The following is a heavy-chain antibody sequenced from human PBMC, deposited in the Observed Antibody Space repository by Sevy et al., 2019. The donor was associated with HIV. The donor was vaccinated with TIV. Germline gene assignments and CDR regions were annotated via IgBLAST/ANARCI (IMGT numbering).Heavy chain of an antibody. Sequence: SETLSLTCAVSGGSFSGYSWDWIRQPPGKGLEWIGEVNHSGSTNYNPSLKSRVTISVDTSKNQFSLKLNFVTAADTAVXXXXXGGDGVVPSPIIGLGPWTKYWYFDLWGRGTLVTVSS. CDR2: VNHSGST. J-gene: IGHJ2*01. V-gene: IGHV4-34*01. CDR3: XXGGDGVVPSPIIGLGPWTKYWYFDL. CDR1: GGSFSGYS. D-gene: IGHD3-3*01.